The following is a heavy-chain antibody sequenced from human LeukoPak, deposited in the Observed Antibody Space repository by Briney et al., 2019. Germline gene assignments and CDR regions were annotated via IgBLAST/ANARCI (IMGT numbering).Heavy chain of an antibody. V-gene: IGHV3-23*01. CDR2: ISGSGGIT. CDR1: GFTFSSYT. D-gene: IGHD6-13*01. CDR3: AKDSAAVGGPTTD. J-gene: IGHJ4*02. Sequence: GRSLRLSCAASGFTFSSYTMSWVRQAPGKGKEWVSLISGSGGITYHADSVKGRFTISRDNSKNSLYLQMDSLRAEDTAVYYCAKDSAAVGGPTTDWGQGTLVTVSS.